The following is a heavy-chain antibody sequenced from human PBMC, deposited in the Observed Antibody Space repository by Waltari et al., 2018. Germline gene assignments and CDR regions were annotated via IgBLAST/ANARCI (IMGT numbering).Heavy chain of an antibody. J-gene: IGHJ4*02. CDR2: ISSSSSTT. Sequence: EVLLVESGGGWVQPGGALGLSCGAHGSNFGACGRNWGRQGPEKGLEWVAYISSSSSTTFYADSVEGRFSISGDNAKNSLYLQMNSLRDEDTAVYYCVRDRHGDYLRYFDSWGQGNLVTVSS. D-gene: IGHD4-17*01. CDR1: GSNFGACG. CDR3: VRDRHGDYLRYFDS. V-gene: IGHV3-48*02.